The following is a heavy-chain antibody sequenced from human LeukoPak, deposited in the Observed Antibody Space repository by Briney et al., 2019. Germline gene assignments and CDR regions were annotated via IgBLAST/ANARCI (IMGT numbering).Heavy chain of an antibody. D-gene: IGHD2-2*01. CDR1: GFIFSSYA. Sequence: GGSLRLSCAASGFIFSSYAMIWVGQAPGKGLEWVSAISGSGGSTYYANSVKGRFTISRDNSKNTLYLQMNSLRAEDTAVYYCAKDRGHCSSTSCPSSAFDLWGQGTVVSVSS. J-gene: IGHJ3*01. V-gene: IGHV3-23*01. CDR3: AKDRGHCSSTSCPSSAFDL. CDR2: ISGSGGST.